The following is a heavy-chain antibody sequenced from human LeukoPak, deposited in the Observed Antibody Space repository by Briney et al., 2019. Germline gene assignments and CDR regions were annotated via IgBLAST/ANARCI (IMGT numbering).Heavy chain of an antibody. D-gene: IGHD3-10*01. CDR3: ARGGGSGSYYKTFDP. V-gene: IGHV4-38-2*02. CDR1: GYSISSGYY. J-gene: IGHJ5*02. CDR2: IYHSGST. Sequence: SETLSLTCTVSGYSISSGYYWGWIRQPPGKGLEWIGSIYHSGSTYYNPSLKSRVTISVDTSKNQFSLKLSSVTAADTAVYYCARGGGSGSYYKTFDPWGQGTLVTVSS.